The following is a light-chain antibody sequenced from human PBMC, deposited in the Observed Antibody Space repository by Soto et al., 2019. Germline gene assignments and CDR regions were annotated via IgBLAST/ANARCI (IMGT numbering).Light chain of an antibody. Sequence: DIQMTQSPSTLSASVGDRVTITCRASQSIRSWLAWYQQKPGKAPKLLIYKASSLESGVTPRFSGSGSGTEFTLTISTLQPDDFANYYCQQYNSSPWKFSQGTKVKIK. CDR1: QSIRSW. CDR3: QQYNSSPWK. J-gene: IGKJ1*01. CDR2: KAS. V-gene: IGKV1-5*03.